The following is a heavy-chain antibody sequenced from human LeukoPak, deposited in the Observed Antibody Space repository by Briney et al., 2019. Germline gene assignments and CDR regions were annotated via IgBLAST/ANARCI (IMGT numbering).Heavy chain of an antibody. CDR1: GITFNSYG. CDR2: IRYDGSNE. J-gene: IGHJ4*02. CDR3: CGDFDY. V-gene: IGHV3-30*02. Sequence: PGGSLSLSCAASGITFNSYGMHWVRQAPDEGLDWVAFIRYDGSNEYYADSVKGRFTISRDNSKNTLYLQMNSLRGEDTAVYYCCGDFDYWGQGTLVTVSS. D-gene: IGHD2-21*01.